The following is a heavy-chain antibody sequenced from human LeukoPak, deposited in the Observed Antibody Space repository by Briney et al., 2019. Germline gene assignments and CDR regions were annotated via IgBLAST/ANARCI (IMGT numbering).Heavy chain of an antibody. Sequence: SETPSLTCTVSGYSISSGYYWGWIRQPPGKGLEWIGSIYHSGSTYYNPSLKSRVTISVDTSKNQFSLKLSSVTAADTAVYFCARGFRGDNFDYWGQGTLVTVSS. J-gene: IGHJ4*02. D-gene: IGHD7-27*01. CDR2: IYHSGST. CDR3: ARGFRGDNFDY. V-gene: IGHV4-38-2*02. CDR1: GYSISSGYY.